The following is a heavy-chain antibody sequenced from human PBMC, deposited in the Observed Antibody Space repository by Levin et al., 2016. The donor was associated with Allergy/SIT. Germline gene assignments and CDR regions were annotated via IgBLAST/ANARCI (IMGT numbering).Heavy chain of an antibody. CDR3: AREGLYTSSWYGWFGP. J-gene: IGHJ5*02. V-gene: IGHV4-61*02. Sequence: SETLSLTCTVSGGSISSDNYFWTWIRQPAGKGLEWIGRIYSSGSTSYNPSLKSRVTISVDTSQNQFSLRLTSVTAADTAVYYCAREGLYTSSWYGWFGPWGQGTPVTVSS. CDR2: IYSSGST. CDR1: GGSISSDNYF. D-gene: IGHD6-13*01.